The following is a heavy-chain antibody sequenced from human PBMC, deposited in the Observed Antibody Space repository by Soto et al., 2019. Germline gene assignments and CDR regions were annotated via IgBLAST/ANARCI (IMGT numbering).Heavy chain of an antibody. CDR3: ATSYDRASHDAFDI. V-gene: IGHV1-24*01. CDR1: GYTLTELS. D-gene: IGHD3-22*01. J-gene: IGHJ3*02. Sequence: ASVKVSCKVSGYTLTELSMHWVRQAPGKGLEWMGGFDPEDGETIYAQKFQGRVTMTEDTSTDTAYMELSSLRSEDTAVYYCATSYDRASHDAFDIWGQGTMVTVSS. CDR2: FDPEDGET.